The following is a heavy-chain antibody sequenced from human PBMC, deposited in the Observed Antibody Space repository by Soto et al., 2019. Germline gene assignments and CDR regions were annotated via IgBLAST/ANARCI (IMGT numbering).Heavy chain of an antibody. CDR3: ARDLEDMVVVPAAWGRAFDI. Sequence: QVQLVQSGAEVKKPGASVKVSCKASGYTFTSYGISWVRQAPGQGLEWMGWISAYNGNTNYAQKLQGRVTMTTDTSTSTAYMELRSLRSDDTAVYYCARDLEDMVVVPAAWGRAFDIWGQGTMVTVSS. CDR2: ISAYNGNT. D-gene: IGHD2-2*01. J-gene: IGHJ3*02. CDR1: GYTFTSYG. V-gene: IGHV1-18*01.